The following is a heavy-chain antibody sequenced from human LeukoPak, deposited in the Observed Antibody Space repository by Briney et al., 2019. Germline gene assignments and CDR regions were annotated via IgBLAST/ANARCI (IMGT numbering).Heavy chain of an antibody. J-gene: IGHJ4*02. CDR1: GFTVSSNY. CDR3: ARRHSGNYRYYFDY. CDR2: IYSGGST. V-gene: IGHV3-66*01. Sequence: PGGSLRLSCAASGFTVSSNYMSWVRQAPGKGLEWVSVIYSGGSTYYADSVKGRFTISRDNSKNTLYLQMNSLRAEDTAVYYCARRHSGNYRYYFDYWGQGTLVTVSS. D-gene: IGHD1-26*01.